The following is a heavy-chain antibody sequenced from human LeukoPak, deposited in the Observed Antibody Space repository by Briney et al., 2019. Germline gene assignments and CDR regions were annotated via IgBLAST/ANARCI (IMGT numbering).Heavy chain of an antibody. CDR2: TYYRSKTYN. V-gene: IGHV6-1*01. D-gene: IGHD2-8*02. CDR3: ARTTGHFGG. J-gene: IGHJ4*02. Sequence: QTPSLTCAMSGDSLSSKRAAWNWIRQSPSRGLEWLGRTYYRSKTYNEYAVSVKSRITINPNTSKNQFSLQLNSVAPEDTAVYYCARTTGHFGGWGQGTLVTVSS. CDR1: GDSLSSKRAA.